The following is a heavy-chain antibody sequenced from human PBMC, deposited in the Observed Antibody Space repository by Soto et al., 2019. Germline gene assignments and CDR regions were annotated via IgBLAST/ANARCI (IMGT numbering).Heavy chain of an antibody. CDR2: ISPYTGNT. Sequence: QVQLVQSGDEVKKPGASVKVSCKASGYIFVNYGIAWVRQAPGQGLEWMGWISPYTGNTHSASKPQGRLTMTTDTPTSTAYMDLGSLTSDDTAVYYCVMVDNYVTPTPQDVWGPGTTVTVSS. D-gene: IGHD3-16*01. CDR1: GYIFVNYG. J-gene: IGHJ6*02. V-gene: IGHV1-18*01. CDR3: VMVDNYVTPTPQDV.